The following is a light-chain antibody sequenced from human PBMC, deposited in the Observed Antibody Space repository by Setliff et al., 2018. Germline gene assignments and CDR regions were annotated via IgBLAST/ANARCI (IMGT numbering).Light chain of an antibody. Sequence: QSALTQPAAVSGSPGQSITISCAGSNSDVGGYNYVSWYQQHPGKAPKLMIYEVTKRPSGVSDRFSGSKSGNTASPTISGLQAEDEADYYCLSYTSESTHALFAGGTKVTVL. J-gene: IGLJ2*01. V-gene: IGLV2-14*01. CDR2: EVT. CDR3: LSYTSESTHAL. CDR1: NSDVGGYNY.